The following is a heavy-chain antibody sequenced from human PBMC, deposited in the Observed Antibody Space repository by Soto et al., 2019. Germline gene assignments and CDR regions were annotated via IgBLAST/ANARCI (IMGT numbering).Heavy chain of an antibody. J-gene: IGHJ6*02. CDR1: GGSISSGDYY. Sequence: QVQLQESGPGLVKPSQTLSLTCTVSGGSISSGDYYWSWIRQPPGKGLEWIGYIYYSGSTYYNPSLRSRVTXXVXTRXAQCALRLGAVTAADPAVYYCARRRLTTPGSGMDVWGPGTAVTVSS. CDR3: ARRRLTTPGSGMDV. D-gene: IGHD3-3*01. CDR2: IYYSGST. V-gene: IGHV4-30-4*01.